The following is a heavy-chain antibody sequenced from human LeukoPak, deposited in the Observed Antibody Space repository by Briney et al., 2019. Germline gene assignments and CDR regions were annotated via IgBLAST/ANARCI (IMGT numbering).Heavy chain of an antibody. CDR1: GGSFSGYY. CDR2: INHSGST. Sequence: SETLSLTCAVYGGSFSGYYWSWIRQPPGKGLEWIGEINHSGSTNYNPSLKSRVTISVDTSKNQFSLKLSSVTAADTAVYYCARYVVSPNWFDPWGQGTLVTVSS. CDR3: ARYVVSPNWFDP. D-gene: IGHD2-15*01. J-gene: IGHJ5*02. V-gene: IGHV4-34*01.